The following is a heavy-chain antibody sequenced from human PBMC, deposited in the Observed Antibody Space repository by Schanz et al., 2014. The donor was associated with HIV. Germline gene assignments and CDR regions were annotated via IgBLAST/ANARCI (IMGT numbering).Heavy chain of an antibody. V-gene: IGHV3-21*01. CDR2: ISSTSAHI. D-gene: IGHD2-21*02. Sequence: EVQLLESGGGLEQPGGSLRLSCAASGFTFSTSSLNWVRQAPGKGLEWVSFISSTSAHIYYADSVKGRFTISRDNAKNSLYLEMNSLRAEDTAVYYCAREKSDWYLIDYYYYYGMDVWGQGTTVTVSS. J-gene: IGHJ6*02. CDR3: AREKSDWYLIDYYYYYGMDV. CDR1: GFTFSTSS.